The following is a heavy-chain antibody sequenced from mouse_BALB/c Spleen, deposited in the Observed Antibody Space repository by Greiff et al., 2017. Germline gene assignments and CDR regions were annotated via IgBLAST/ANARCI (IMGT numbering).Heavy chain of an antibody. CDR2: IRLKSNNYAT. J-gene: IGHJ4*01. D-gene: IGHD2-14*01. CDR3: TRREVRLDYAMDY. CDR1: GFTFSNYW. V-gene: IGHV6-6*02. Sequence: EVKLMDSGGGLVQPGGSMKLSCVASGFTFSNYWMNWVRQSPEKGLEWVAEIRLKSNNYATHYAESVKGRFTISRDDSKSSVYLQMNNLRAEDTGIYYCTRREVRLDYAMDYWGQGTSVTVSS.